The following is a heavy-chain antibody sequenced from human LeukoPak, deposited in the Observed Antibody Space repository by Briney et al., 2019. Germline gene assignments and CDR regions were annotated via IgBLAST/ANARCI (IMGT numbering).Heavy chain of an antibody. V-gene: IGHV1-69*06. CDR2: IIPIFGTA. J-gene: IGHJ3*02. CDR3: ARADITMVRGVIITDSRTDAFDI. Sequence: SVKVSCKASGGTFSSYAISWVRQAPGQGLEWMGGIIPIFGTANYAQKFQGRVTITADKSTSTAYMELSSLRSEDTAVYYCARADITMVRGVIITDSRTDAFDIWGQGTTVTVSS. D-gene: IGHD3-10*01. CDR1: GGTFSSYA.